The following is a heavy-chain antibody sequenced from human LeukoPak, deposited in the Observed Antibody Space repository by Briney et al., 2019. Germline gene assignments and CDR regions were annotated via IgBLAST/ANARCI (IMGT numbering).Heavy chain of an antibody. Sequence: SETLSLTCAVYGVSFSGYYWSWIRQPPGKGLEWIGEINHSGSTNYNPSLKSRVTISVDTSKNQFSLKLSSVTAADTAVYYCARAGPLQVDWFDPWGQGTLVTVSS. CDR2: INHSGST. CDR1: GVSFSGYY. V-gene: IGHV4-34*01. J-gene: IGHJ5*02. CDR3: ARAGPLQVDWFDP.